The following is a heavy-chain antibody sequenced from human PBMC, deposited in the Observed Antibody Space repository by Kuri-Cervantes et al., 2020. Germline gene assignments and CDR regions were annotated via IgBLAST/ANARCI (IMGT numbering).Heavy chain of an antibody. J-gene: IGHJ4*02. CDR1: GFTFSSYG. Sequence: GGSLRLSCAASGFTFSSYGMHWVRQAPGKGLEWVAVIWYDGSNKYYADSVKDRFTISRDNSKNTLYLQMNSLRAEDTAVYYCAKDHSSSWYYFDYWGQGTLVTVSS. V-gene: IGHV3-30*02. CDR2: IWYDGSNK. CDR3: AKDHSSSWYYFDY. D-gene: IGHD6-13*01.